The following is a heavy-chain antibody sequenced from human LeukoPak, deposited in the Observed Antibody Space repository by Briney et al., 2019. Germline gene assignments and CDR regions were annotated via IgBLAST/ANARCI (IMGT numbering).Heavy chain of an antibody. V-gene: IGHV3-23*01. CDR1: GFTFSSYA. D-gene: IGHD3-22*01. CDR3: ATVYDTMIGLVIKGYDHY. Sequence: GGSLRLSCAASGFTFSSYAMSWVRQAPAKGLEWVSAICGSGGSTYYADSVKGRFTISRDNSKYTLYLQMNSLIDEDTAVYYCATVYDTMIGLVIKGYDHYWGQGTLVTVSS. J-gene: IGHJ4*02. CDR2: ICGSGGST.